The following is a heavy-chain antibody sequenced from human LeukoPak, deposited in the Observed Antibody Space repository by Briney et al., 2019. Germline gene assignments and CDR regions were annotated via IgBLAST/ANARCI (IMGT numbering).Heavy chain of an antibody. Sequence: SETLSLTCTVSGDSISSNHYYWGWIRQPPGKGLEWIGTIFYTGSTNYNPSLKSRVTISVDTSNNQFSLKLTSVTAADTAVFYCARRSFPVLSHPDAFDIWGQGTLVTVSS. V-gene: IGHV4-39*01. CDR2: IFYTGST. J-gene: IGHJ3*02. CDR3: ARRSFPVLSHPDAFDI. CDR1: GDSISSNHYY. D-gene: IGHD2/OR15-2a*01.